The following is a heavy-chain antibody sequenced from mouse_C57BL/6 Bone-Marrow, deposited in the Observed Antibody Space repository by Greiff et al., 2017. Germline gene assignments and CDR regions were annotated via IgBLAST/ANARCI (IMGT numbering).Heavy chain of an antibody. CDR3: VRGGDYYGSSYGDY. Sequence: EVKLMESGGGLVQPKGSLKLSCAASGFTFNTYAMHWVRQAPGKGLEWVARIRSKRSNYATYYADSVKDRFTISRDDSQSMLYLQMNNLKTEDTAMYYCVRGGDYYGSSYGDYWGQGTTLTVSS. CDR1: GFTFNTYA. V-gene: IGHV10-3*01. J-gene: IGHJ2*01. CDR2: IRSKRSNYAT. D-gene: IGHD1-1*01.